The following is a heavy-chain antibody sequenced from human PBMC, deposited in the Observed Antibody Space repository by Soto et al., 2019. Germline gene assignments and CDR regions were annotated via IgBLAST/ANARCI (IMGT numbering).Heavy chain of an antibody. V-gene: IGHV3-64D*08. Sequence: PGGSLRLSCSASGFTFSTYGMHWVRQAPGKGLEYVSAISGNGGSTYYADSVKGRFTISRDNSKNTLYLQMSSLRGDDTAVYYCASRYCTSTSCRHFDYWGQGTLVTVSS. CDR3: ASRYCTSTSCRHFDY. D-gene: IGHD2-2*01. J-gene: IGHJ4*02. CDR1: GFTFSTYG. CDR2: ISGNGGST.